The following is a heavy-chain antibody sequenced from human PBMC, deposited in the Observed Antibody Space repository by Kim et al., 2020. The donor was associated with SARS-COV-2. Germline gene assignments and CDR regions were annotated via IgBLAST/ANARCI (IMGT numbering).Heavy chain of an antibody. Sequence: GGSLRLSCAASGFIFSDYSMNWVRQAPGKGLEWISYISSSSRTIYYADSVEGRFTISRDNAKDSLYLQMSSLRDDDSAVYYCARDPDNPHEIYFDYWGQG. J-gene: IGHJ4*02. V-gene: IGHV3-48*02. D-gene: IGHD1-20*01. CDR2: ISSSSRTI. CDR3: ARDPDNPHEIYFDY. CDR1: GFIFSDYS.